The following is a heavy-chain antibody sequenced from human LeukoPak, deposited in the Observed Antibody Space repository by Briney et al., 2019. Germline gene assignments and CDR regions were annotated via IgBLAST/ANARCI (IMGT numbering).Heavy chain of an antibody. CDR3: ARTTMTLGWFDP. J-gene: IGHJ5*02. CDR1: GYTFTSYY. Sequence: ASVKVSCKASGYTFTSYYMHWVRQAPGQGLEWMGIINPSGGSTSYAQKFQGRVTITRDTSASTAYMELSSLRSEDTAVYYCARTTMTLGWFDPWGQGTLVTVSS. V-gene: IGHV1-46*01. D-gene: IGHD1-1*01. CDR2: INPSGGST.